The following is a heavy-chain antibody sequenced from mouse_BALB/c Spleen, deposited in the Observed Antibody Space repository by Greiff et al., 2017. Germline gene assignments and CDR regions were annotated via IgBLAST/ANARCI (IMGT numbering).Heavy chain of an antibody. Sequence: EVKLMESGGGLVQPGGSMKLSCVASGFTFSNYWMNWVRQSPEKGLEWVAEIRLKSNNYATHYAESVKGRFTISRDDSKSSVYLQMNNLRAEDTGIYYCTRGRRGWYFDVWGAGTTVTVSS. CDR1: GFTFSNYW. CDR3: TRGRRGWYFDV. V-gene: IGHV6-6*02. CDR2: IRLKSNNYAT. J-gene: IGHJ1*01.